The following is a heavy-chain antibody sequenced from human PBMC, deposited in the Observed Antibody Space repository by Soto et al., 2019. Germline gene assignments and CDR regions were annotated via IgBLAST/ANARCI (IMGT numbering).Heavy chain of an antibody. D-gene: IGHD3-10*01. CDR1: GFTFSSYG. J-gene: IGHJ4*02. Sequence: GGSLRLSCAASGFTFSSYGMHWVRQAPGKGLEWVAVISYDGSNKYYADSVKGRFTISRDNSKNTLYLQMNSLRAEDTAVYYCAKDRGPMVRGVITDLDYWGQGTLVTVSS. CDR3: AKDRGPMVRGVITDLDY. CDR2: ISYDGSNK. V-gene: IGHV3-30*18.